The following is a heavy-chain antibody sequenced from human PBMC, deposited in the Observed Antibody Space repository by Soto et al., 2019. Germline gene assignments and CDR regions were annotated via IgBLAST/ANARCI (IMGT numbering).Heavy chain of an antibody. V-gene: IGHV5-51*01. D-gene: IGHD2-15*01. CDR2: IYPGDSDT. J-gene: IGHJ5*02. CDR1: GYSFTSYW. Sequence: GESLKISCNGSGYSFTSYWIGWVRQMPGKGLEWMGIIYPGDSDTRYSPSFQGQVTISADKSISTAYLQWSSLKASDTAMYYCARQYGYCSGGSCSSTNWFDPWGQGTLVTVSS. CDR3: ARQYGYCSGGSCSSTNWFDP.